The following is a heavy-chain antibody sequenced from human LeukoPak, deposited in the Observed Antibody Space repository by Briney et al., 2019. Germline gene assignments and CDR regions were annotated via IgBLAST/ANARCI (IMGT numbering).Heavy chain of an antibody. D-gene: IGHD6-13*01. CDR3: ARDTSLEAAAGMGYFQH. V-gene: IGHV4-34*01. Sequence: SETLSLTCAVYGGSFSGYYWSWIRQPPGKGLEWIGEINHSGSTNYNPSLKSRVTISVDTSKNQFSLKLSSVTAADTAVYYCARDTSLEAAAGMGYFQHWGQGTLVTVSS. J-gene: IGHJ1*01. CDR2: INHSGST. CDR1: GGSFSGYY.